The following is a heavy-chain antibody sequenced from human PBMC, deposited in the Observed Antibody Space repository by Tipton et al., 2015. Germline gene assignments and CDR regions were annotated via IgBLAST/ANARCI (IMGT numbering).Heavy chain of an antibody. CDR3: ASPSLPHDRGDYYFQS. CDR1: GGSFSDYY. J-gene: IGHJ4*02. D-gene: IGHD2-21*02. V-gene: IGHV4-34*01. CDR2: INHGGST. Sequence: TLSLTCAVYGGSFSDYYWSWIRQSPGKGLEWIGEINHGGSTYYNPSLKSRVTISVDTSKNQFSLKLSSVTAADTAVYYCASPSLPHDRGDYYFQSWGQGSLVTVSS.